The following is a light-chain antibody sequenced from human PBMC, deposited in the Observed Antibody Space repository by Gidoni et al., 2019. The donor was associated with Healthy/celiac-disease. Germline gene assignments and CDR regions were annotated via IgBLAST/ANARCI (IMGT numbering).Light chain of an antibody. J-gene: IGKJ4*01. CDR1: QSVSSSY. V-gene: IGKV3-20*01. Sequence: EIVSTQSPGTLSLSPGERATLSCRASQSVSSSYLDWYQQKPGQAPRLLIYGASSRATGIPDRFSGSGSGTDFTITISRLEPEDLAVYYCQQYGSAPLTFGGGTKVEIK. CDR2: GAS. CDR3: QQYGSAPLT.